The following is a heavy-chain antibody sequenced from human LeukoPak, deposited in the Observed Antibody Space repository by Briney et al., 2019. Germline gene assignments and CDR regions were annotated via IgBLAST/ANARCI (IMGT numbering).Heavy chain of an antibody. V-gene: IGHV3-33*01. CDR2: IWYDGSNK. Sequence: GRSLRLSCAASGFTFSSYGIHWVRQAPGKGLEWVAVIWYDGSNKYYADSVKGRFTISRDNSKNTLYLQMNSLRAEDTAVYYCARDRRVGYVDYWGQGTLVTVSS. J-gene: IGHJ4*02. CDR1: GFTFSSYG. D-gene: IGHD1-1*01. CDR3: ARDRRVGYVDY.